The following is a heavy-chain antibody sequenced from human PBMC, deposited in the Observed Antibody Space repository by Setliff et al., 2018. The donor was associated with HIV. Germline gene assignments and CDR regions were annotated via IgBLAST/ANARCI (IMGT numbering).Heavy chain of an antibody. J-gene: IGHJ4*02. D-gene: IGHD3-9*01. CDR2: ISPNMGDT. Sequence: AASVKVSCKASGYKFTGHHIQWMRQAPGQGLEWMGRISPNMGDTQYAQKFQGRIIMTRDTSINTVYMELSSLTSDDTALYYCARQDIPTGYYLFDYWGQGTQVTVSS. V-gene: IGHV1-2*06. CDR3: ARQDIPTGYYLFDY. CDR1: GYKFTGHH.